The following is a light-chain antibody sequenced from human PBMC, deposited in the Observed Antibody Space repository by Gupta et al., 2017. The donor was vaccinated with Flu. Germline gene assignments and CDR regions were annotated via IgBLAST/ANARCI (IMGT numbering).Light chain of an antibody. CDR1: QSVSSY. CDR2: DAS. Sequence: SPATLSLSPGERATLSCSASQSVSSYLAWYQQKPGQAPRLLIYDASNRATGIPARFRGSGSGTDFTLTIISLEPEDFAVYYCQQRSKWLTFGQGTKVEIK. CDR3: QQRSKWLT. J-gene: IGKJ1*01. V-gene: IGKV3-11*01.